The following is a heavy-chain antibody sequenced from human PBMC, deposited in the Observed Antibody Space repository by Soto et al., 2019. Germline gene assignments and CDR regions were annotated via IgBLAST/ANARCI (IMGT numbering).Heavy chain of an antibody. D-gene: IGHD1-7*01. CDR2: ISSSGTYI. Sequence: EVQLVESGGGLVEPGGSLRLSCAASGFTFSSYGMNWVRQAPGNGLEWVSSISSSGTYIYYADSVKGRFTISRDNAKNSLQLQMNSLRAEDTALYYCASNKRNYGASGDYYGIDVWGQGTTVTVSS. CDR3: ASNKRNYGASGDYYGIDV. CDR1: GFTFSSYG. J-gene: IGHJ6*02. V-gene: IGHV3-21*01.